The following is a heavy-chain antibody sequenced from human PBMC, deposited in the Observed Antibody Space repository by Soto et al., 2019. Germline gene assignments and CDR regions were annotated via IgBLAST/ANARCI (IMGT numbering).Heavy chain of an antibody. J-gene: IGHJ4*02. CDR3: AKAGFGLSVLSY. V-gene: IGHV3-30*18. D-gene: IGHD3-10*01. Sequence: VAVISYDGSNKYYADSVKGRFTISRDNSKNTLYLQMNSLRAEDTAVYYCAKAGFGLSVLSYWGQGTLVTVSS. CDR2: ISYDGSNK.